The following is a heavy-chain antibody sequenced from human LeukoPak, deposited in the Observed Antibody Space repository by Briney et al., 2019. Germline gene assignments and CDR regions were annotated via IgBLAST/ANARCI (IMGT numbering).Heavy chain of an antibody. D-gene: IGHD6-19*01. J-gene: IGHJ3*02. V-gene: IGHV3-66*02. Sequence: PGGSLRLSCAASGFSVSSNYMSWVRQAPGKGLEWVSVIYSSGSTYYTDSVKGRFTISRDNSKNTLYLQMNSLRPEDTAVYYCARGGYSSGWFRAFDIWGQGTMVSVSS. CDR2: IYSSGST. CDR1: GFSVSSNY. CDR3: ARGGYSSGWFRAFDI.